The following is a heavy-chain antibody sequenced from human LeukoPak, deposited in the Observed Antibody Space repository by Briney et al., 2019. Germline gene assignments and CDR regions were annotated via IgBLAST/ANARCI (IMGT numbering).Heavy chain of an antibody. CDR2: IYHSGGT. J-gene: IGHJ4*02. D-gene: IGHD6-13*01. CDR1: GGSISSGGYS. V-gene: IGHV4-30-2*01. Sequence: PSETLSLTCTVSGGSISSGGYSWSWIRQPPGKGLEWIGYIYHSGGTYYNPSLKSRVTISVDRSKNQFSLKLSSVTAADTAVYYCARGRYSSSYPYFDYWGQGTLVTVSS. CDR3: ARGRYSSSYPYFDY.